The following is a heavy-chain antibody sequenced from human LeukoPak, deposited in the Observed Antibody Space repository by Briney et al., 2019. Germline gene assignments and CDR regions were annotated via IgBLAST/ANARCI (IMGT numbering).Heavy chain of an antibody. V-gene: IGHV4-38-2*02. J-gene: IGHJ4*02. CDR1: GYSISSGNY. Sequence: SETLSLTCSVSGYSISSGNYWGWIRLPPGKGLQWIGSIYHSGSTYYNPSLKSRVTISVDTSKNQFSLKLTSVPAADTAVYYCARVATGKGYPFDYWGQGTLVTVSS. D-gene: IGHD1-1*01. CDR3: ARVATGKGYPFDY. CDR2: IYHSGST.